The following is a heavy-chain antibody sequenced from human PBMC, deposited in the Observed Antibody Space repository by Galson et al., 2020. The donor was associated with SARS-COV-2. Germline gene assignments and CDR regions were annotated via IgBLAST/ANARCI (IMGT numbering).Heavy chain of an antibody. D-gene: IGHD3-3*01. CDR1: GFTFSSYS. J-gene: IGHJ4*02. Sequence: GGSLRLSCAASGFTFSSYSMNWVRQAPGKGLEWVSSISSSSSYIYYADSVKGRFTISRDNAKNSLYLQMNSLRAEDTAVYYCARGGVNNIFWGGVYHYFDYWGQGALVTVSS. V-gene: IGHV3-21*04. CDR3: ARGGVNNIFWGGVYHYFDY. CDR2: ISSSSSYI.